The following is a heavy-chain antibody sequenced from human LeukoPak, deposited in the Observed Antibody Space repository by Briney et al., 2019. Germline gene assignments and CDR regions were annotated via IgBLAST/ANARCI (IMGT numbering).Heavy chain of an antibody. D-gene: IGHD3-10*01. CDR3: ARPLMVRGVIRVDAFEI. CDR2: IYYSGRT. Sequence: SETLSLTCTVSGGAISSYYWSWIRQPPGKGLEWIGYIYYSGRTNYNPSLKSRVTISVDTSKNQFSLKLSSVTAADTAVYYCARPLMVRGVIRVDAFEIWGQGTMVTVSS. V-gene: IGHV4-59*01. J-gene: IGHJ3*02. CDR1: GGAISSYY.